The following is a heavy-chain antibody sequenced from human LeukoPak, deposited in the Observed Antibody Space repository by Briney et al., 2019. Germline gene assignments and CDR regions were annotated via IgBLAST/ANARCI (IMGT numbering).Heavy chain of an antibody. CDR2: ISYTGST. Sequence: PSETLSLTCTVSGGSISSYYWSWIRQPPGKGLEWIGYISYTGSTNFNPSLKSRVALSVDTSKNQFSLKLTSVTAADTAVYYCARSSGYDAYYFDYWGQGTLVTVSS. CDR3: ARSSGYDAYYFDY. V-gene: IGHV4-59*08. J-gene: IGHJ4*02. D-gene: IGHD5-12*01. CDR1: GGSISSYY.